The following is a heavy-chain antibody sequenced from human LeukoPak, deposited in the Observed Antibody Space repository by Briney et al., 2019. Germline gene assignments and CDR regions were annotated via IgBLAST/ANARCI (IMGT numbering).Heavy chain of an antibody. CDR3: ATDFRGAGWFDP. D-gene: IGHD3-10*01. Sequence: ASVKVSCKASGYTFTSYYMHWVRQAPGKGLEWMGGFDPEDGETIYAQKFQGRVTMTEDTSTDTAYMELSSLRSEDTAVYYCATDFRGAGWFDPWGQGTLVTVSS. CDR2: FDPEDGET. V-gene: IGHV1-24*01. J-gene: IGHJ5*02. CDR1: GYTFTSYY.